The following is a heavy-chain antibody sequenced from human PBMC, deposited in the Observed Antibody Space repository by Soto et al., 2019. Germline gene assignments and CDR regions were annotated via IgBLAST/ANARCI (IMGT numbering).Heavy chain of an antibody. CDR3: AKGTDYYDSSGYYLIDY. J-gene: IGHJ4*02. CDR2: ISGSGGST. Sequence: PGGSLRLSCAASGFTFSSYAMSWVRQAPGKGLEWVSAISGSGGSTYYADSVKGRFTISRDNSKNTLYLQMNGLRAEDTAVYYCAKGTDYYDSSGYYLIDYWGQGTLVTVSS. D-gene: IGHD3-22*01. CDR1: GFTFSSYA. V-gene: IGHV3-23*01.